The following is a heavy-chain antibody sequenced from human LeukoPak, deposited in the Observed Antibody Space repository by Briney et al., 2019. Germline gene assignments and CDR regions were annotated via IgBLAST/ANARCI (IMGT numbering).Heavy chain of an antibody. CDR2: IIPIFGTA. J-gene: IGHJ5*02. D-gene: IGHD3-22*01. CDR3: ARAQGYYDSSGYVWFDP. Sequence: ASVKVSCKASGGTFSSYAISWVRQAPGQGLEWMGGIIPIFGTASYAQKFQGRVTITADKSTSTAYMELSSLRSEDTAVYYCARAQGYYDSSGYVWFDPWGQGTLVTVSS. CDR1: GGTFSSYA. V-gene: IGHV1-69*06.